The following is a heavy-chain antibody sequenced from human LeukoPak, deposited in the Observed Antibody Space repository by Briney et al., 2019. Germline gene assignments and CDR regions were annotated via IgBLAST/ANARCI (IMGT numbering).Heavy chain of an antibody. CDR2: IRYDGSNK. CDR1: GFTFSSYG. V-gene: IGHV3-30*02. J-gene: IGHJ6*03. D-gene: IGHD5-12*01. CDR3: AKGGGYEAQYYYYYLDV. Sequence: GGSLRLSCAASGFTFSSYGMHWVRQAPGKGLEWVAFIRYDGSNKYYADSVKGRFTISRDNSKDTLYLQMKSLRAEDTAVYYCAKGGGYEAQYYYYYLDVWGKGTTVTISS.